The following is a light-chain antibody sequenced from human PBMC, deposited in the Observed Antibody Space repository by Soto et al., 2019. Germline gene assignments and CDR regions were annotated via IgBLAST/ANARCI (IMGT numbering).Light chain of an antibody. CDR3: SSYTSSRSWV. CDR1: SSDVGGYNY. Sequence: QSALTQAASVSGSPGQSITISCTGSSSDVGGYNYVCWYQQHPGKARKLIIYDVTNRPAGVSNRFSGSKSGNTASLTISGFRTEDEADYSCSSYTSSRSWVFGGGTKLTVL. V-gene: IGLV2-14*03. J-gene: IGLJ3*02. CDR2: DVT.